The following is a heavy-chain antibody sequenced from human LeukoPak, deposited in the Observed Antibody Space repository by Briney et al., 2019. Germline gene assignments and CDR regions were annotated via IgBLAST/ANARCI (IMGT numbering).Heavy chain of an antibody. CDR2: INIGGTIT. V-gene: IGHV3-21*06. CDR3: LGGDSRDF. D-gene: IGHD3-22*01. CDR1: GFAFSTYT. Sequence: GGSRGLSCAACGFAFSTYTMNWARQSPWKGLECVASINIGGTITHYAFSVKGRFTISRDNAQNVMYMQMTGPRGDDAAVYYCLGGDSRDFWGQGTLVTVSS. J-gene: IGHJ4*02.